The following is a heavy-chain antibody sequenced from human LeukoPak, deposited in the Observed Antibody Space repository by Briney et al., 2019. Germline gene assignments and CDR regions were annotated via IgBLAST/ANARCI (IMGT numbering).Heavy chain of an antibody. J-gene: IGHJ4*02. CDR3: ARVPMTTVTSYYFDY. CDR2: IYHSGST. CDR1: GGSISSYY. Sequence: TPSETLSLTCTVSGGSISSYYWSWIRQPPGKGLEWIGYIYHSGSTYYNPSLKSRVTISVDRSKNQFSLKLSSVTAADTAVYYCARVPMTTVTSYYFDYWGQGTLVTVSS. V-gene: IGHV4-59*12. D-gene: IGHD4-17*01.